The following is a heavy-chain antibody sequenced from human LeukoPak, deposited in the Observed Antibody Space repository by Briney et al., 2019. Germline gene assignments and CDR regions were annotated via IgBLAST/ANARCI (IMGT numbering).Heavy chain of an antibody. J-gene: IGHJ5*02. CDR1: GDSITSRDYY. CDR2: IDYSGTT. CDR3: AKDSRQDSSSWYFWFDP. D-gene: IGHD6-13*01. Sequence: SETLSLTCTVSGDSITSRDYYWGWIRQPPGKGLEWIGSIDYSGTTYYNSSLKSRVTISLGTSKNQFSLKLRSVTAADTAVYYCAKDSRQDSSSWYFWFDPWGQGILVTVSS. V-gene: IGHV4-39*07.